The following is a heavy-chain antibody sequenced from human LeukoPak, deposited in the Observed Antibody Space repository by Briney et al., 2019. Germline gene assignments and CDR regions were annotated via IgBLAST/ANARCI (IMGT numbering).Heavy chain of an antibody. CDR2: ISGSGGST. J-gene: IGHJ4*02. CDR1: GFTFSSYS. Sequence: GGSLRLSCAASGFTFSSYSMNWVRQAPGKGLEWVSAISGSGGSTYYADSVKGRFTISRDNSKNTLYLQMNSLRAEDTAVYYCAKDYSSGWPFDYWGQGTLVTVSS. V-gene: IGHV3-23*01. CDR3: AKDYSSGWPFDY. D-gene: IGHD6-19*01.